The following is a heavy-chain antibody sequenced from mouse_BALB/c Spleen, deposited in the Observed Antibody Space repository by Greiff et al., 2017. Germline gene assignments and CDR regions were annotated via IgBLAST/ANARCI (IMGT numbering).Heavy chain of an antibody. Sequence: EVKLMESGGGLVQPGGSRKLSCAASGFTFSSFGMHWVRQAPEKGLEWVAYISSGSSTIYYADTVKGRFTISRDNPKNTLFLQMTSLRSEDTAMYYCAREGRYGNDAMDDWGQGTSVTVSS. CDR2: ISSGSSTI. CDR3: AREGRYGNDAMDD. V-gene: IGHV5-17*02. D-gene: IGHD2-2*01. CDR1: GFTFSSFG. J-gene: IGHJ4*01.